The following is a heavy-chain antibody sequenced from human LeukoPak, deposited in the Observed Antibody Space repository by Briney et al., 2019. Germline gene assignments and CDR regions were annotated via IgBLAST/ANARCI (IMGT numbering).Heavy chain of an antibody. V-gene: IGHV4-61*02. CDR1: GGSLSSGSYY. D-gene: IGHD3-22*01. CDR2: IYTSGST. CDR3: ALEGSGYYSDAFDI. J-gene: IGHJ3*02. Sequence: PSETLSLTCTVSGGSLSSGSYYWSWLRQPAGTGLEWIGRIYTSGSTNYNPSLKSRVTISVDTSKNQFSLKLSSVTAADTAVYYCALEGSGYYSDAFDIWGQGTMVTVSS.